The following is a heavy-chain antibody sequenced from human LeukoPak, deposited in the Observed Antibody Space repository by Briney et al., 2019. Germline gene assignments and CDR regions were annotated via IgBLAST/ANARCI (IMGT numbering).Heavy chain of an antibody. Sequence: GGSLRLSCAASGFTFSSYWMSWVRQAPGKGREWVANIKQDGSEKYYVDSVKGRFTISRDNAKNSLYLQMNSLRAEDTAVYYCAREGPRTGYYDILTGYFAYYYYGMDVWGQGTTVTVSS. CDR3: AREGPRTGYYDILTGYFAYYYYGMDV. CDR2: IKQDGSEK. CDR1: GFTFSSYW. J-gene: IGHJ6*02. D-gene: IGHD3-9*01. V-gene: IGHV3-7*01.